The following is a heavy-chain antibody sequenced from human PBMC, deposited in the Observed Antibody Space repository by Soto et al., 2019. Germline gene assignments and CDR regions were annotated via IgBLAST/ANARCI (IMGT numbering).Heavy chain of an antibody. CDR3: APLKRGPYSLDC. V-gene: IGHV5-51*01. CDR1: GYRFTSYW. J-gene: IGHJ4*02. D-gene: IGHD2-21*01. CDR2: IHPGDSDT. Sequence: EVQLVQSGTEVKTPGDSLKISCEASGYRFTSYWIGWVRQMPGKSLEWMGVIHPGDSDTRYSPFFQVQVTISVDKSSSPTYLQWSSLKASDTAIYYCAPLKRGPYSLDCWGQGTRVTVSA.